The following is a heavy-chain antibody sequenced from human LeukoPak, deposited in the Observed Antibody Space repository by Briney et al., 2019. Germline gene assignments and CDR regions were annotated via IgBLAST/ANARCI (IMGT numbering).Heavy chain of an antibody. D-gene: IGHD6-13*01. J-gene: IGHJ6*03. V-gene: IGHV1-2*02. Sequence: GASVKVSCKASGYTFIGNYIHWVRQAPGQGLEWMGWINPDSGGTNYAQKFQGRVTMTRDTSISTAYMELRSLRSDDTAVYYCAREVHSSSWYYYYYMDVWGKGTTVTISS. CDR3: AREVHSSSWYYYYYMDV. CDR2: INPDSGGT. CDR1: GYTFIGNY.